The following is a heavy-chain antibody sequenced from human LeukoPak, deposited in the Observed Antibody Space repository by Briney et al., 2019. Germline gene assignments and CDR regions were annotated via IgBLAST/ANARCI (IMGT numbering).Heavy chain of an antibody. J-gene: IGHJ4*02. CDR2: IYGGGNI. V-gene: IGHV3-53*01. Sequence: GGSLRLSCAASGFTVSSNYMNWVRQAPGKGLEWVSVIYGGGNIYYADSVKGRFTISRDNSKNTLYLQMNSLRAEDTAVYYCARGAGYNYPYFFDYWGQGTLVTVSS. CDR1: GFTVSSNY. D-gene: IGHD5-24*01. CDR3: ARGAGYNYPYFFDY.